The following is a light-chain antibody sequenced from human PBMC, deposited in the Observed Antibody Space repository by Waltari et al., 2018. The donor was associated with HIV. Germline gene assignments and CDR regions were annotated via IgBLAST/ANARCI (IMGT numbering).Light chain of an antibody. CDR3: QQANTFPLT. J-gene: IGKJ3*01. V-gene: IGKV1D-12*01. CDR1: QPTANW. CDR2: GAS. Sequence: DIQMTQSPSSVSASVGDTVTFTCRASQPTANWLAWYQQKPVKAPNLLIYGASSLQSGVPSRFSGSGSGTDFTLTINSLQPEDSAIYYCQQANTFPLTFGPGTKLDI.